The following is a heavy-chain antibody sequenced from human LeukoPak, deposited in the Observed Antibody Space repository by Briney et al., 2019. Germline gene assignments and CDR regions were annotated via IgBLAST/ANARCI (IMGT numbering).Heavy chain of an antibody. J-gene: IGHJ4*02. CDR3: AREYGGLWGGYRHFDY. CDR1: GFTFSSYW. Sequence: GGSLRLSCEASGFTFSSYWMHWVRQAPGKGLVWVSRINSDEASTSFADSVKGRVTISRDHAKNQLYLQMDSLRAEDTAVYYCAREYGGLWGGYRHFDYWGQGTLVSVSS. CDR2: INSDEAST. D-gene: IGHD3-16*02. V-gene: IGHV3-74*01.